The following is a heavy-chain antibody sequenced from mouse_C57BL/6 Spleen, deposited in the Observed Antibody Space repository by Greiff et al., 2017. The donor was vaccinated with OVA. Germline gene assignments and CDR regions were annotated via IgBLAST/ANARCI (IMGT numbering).Heavy chain of an antibody. CDR3: ALYDGYYGRRFAY. J-gene: IGHJ3*01. Sequence: QVQLQQPGAELVKPGASVKLSCKASGYTFTSYWMQWVKQRPGQGLEWIGEIDPSDSYTNYNQKFKGKATLTVDTSSSTAYMPLSSLTSEDSAVYYCALYDGYYGRRFAYWGQGTLVTVSA. CDR1: GYTFTSYW. CDR2: IDPSDSYT. V-gene: IGHV1-50*01. D-gene: IGHD2-3*01.